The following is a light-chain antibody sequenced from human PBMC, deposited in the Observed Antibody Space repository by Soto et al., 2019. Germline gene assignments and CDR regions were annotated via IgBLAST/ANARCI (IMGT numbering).Light chain of an antibody. CDR3: QQYGSSPPMYT. CDR2: GAS. Sequence: EIVLTQSTGTLSLSPGERATLSCRASQSVNSRFLAWYQQKPGQAPRLLMYGASTRATGIPDRFSGSGSGADLTLTIIRLEPEDFAVYYCQQYGSSPPMYTFGQGTKLEIK. V-gene: IGKV3-20*01. J-gene: IGKJ2*01. CDR1: QSVNSRF.